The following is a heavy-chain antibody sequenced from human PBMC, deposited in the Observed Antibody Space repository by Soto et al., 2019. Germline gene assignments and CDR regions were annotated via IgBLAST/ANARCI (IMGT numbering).Heavy chain of an antibody. J-gene: IGHJ5*01. Sequence: QVQLVQSGAEVKKPGASVKVSCTGSGYTFRSYDIHWVRQATGQGLEWMGWVNPNTGNTGYAQKFQGRVTMTRDMSKSSAYMEVNSLTSEDTAIYYCARAYGAGSFDFWGQGTLVSVYS. CDR2: VNPNTGNT. D-gene: IGHD3-10*01. CDR3: ARAYGAGSFDF. V-gene: IGHV1-8*01. CDR1: GYTFRSYD.